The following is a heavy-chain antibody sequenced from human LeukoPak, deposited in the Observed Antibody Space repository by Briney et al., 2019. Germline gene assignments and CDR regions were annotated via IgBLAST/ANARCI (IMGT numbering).Heavy chain of an antibody. J-gene: IGHJ4*02. CDR1: GGSIRGYY. V-gene: IGHV4-59*01. CDR2: IYSSGST. D-gene: IGHD6-13*01. CDR3: ASSSPYYFDY. Sequence: SETLSLTCTVSGGSIRGYYWSWIRQSPEKGLEWIGYIYSSGSTNYNPSLKSRVTMSVDTSKNQLSLKVSSVTAADTAVYYCASSSPYYFDYWGQGTLVTVSS.